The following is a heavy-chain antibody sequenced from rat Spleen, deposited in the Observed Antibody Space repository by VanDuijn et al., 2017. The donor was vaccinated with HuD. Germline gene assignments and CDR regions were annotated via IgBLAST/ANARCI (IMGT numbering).Heavy chain of an antibody. J-gene: IGHJ2*01. CDR2: LSYDGSGT. V-gene: IGHV5-29*01. Sequence: EVQLVESDGGLVQPGRSLKLSCAASGFTFSDYYMAWVRQAPAKGLEWVATLSYDGSGTYYRDSVRGRFTISSDDAKTTLYLQMNSLRSEDTATYYCAKDTMGPFDYWGQGVMVTVSS. D-gene: IGHD1-7*01. CDR3: AKDTMGPFDY. CDR1: GFTFSDYY.